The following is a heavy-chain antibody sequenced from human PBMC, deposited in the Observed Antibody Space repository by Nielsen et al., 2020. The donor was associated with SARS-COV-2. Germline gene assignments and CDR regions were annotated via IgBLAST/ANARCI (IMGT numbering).Heavy chain of an antibody. V-gene: IGHV3-30*18. D-gene: IGHD6-13*01. J-gene: IGHJ4*02. Sequence: GESLKISCVAFGFTFTNYGMHWVRQAPGKGLEWVAVISYDGGNINYADSVKGRFTISRDNSKNTLFLQMNSLRAEDTAIYYCAKAGRTYSSTWYLEYWGQGALVTVSS. CDR2: ISYDGGNI. CDR1: GFTFTNYG. CDR3: AKAGRTYSSTWYLEY.